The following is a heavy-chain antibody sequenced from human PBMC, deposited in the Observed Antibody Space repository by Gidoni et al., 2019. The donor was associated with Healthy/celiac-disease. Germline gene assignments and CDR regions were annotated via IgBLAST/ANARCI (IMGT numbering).Heavy chain of an antibody. Sequence: QVQLVQSGAEVKKPGASVKVSCKAPGYTFTGYHMHWVRQAPGQGLEWMGLINPNSGGTNYAQKFQGRVTMTRDTSISTAYMELSRLRSDDTAVYYCARVLITIFATGPLYYFDYWGQGTLVTVSS. CDR1: GYTFTGYH. J-gene: IGHJ4*02. CDR3: ARVLITIFATGPLYYFDY. CDR2: INPNSGGT. D-gene: IGHD3-3*01. V-gene: IGHV1-2*02.